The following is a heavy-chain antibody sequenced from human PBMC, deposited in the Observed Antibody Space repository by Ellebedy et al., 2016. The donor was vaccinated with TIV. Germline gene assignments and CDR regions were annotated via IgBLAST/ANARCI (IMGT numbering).Heavy chain of an antibody. CDR2: MSGSSNKV. V-gene: IGHV3-48*04. Sequence: GGSLRLSCAASGFTFSSYNMNWVRQAPGKGLEWVSKMSGSSNKVYYADSVKGRFTISRDNAKNSLYLQMNSLRVEDTAVYYCAKEKTVAPYYFDYWGQGILVTVSS. D-gene: IGHD6-19*01. CDR1: GFTFSSYN. CDR3: AKEKTVAPYYFDY. J-gene: IGHJ4*02.